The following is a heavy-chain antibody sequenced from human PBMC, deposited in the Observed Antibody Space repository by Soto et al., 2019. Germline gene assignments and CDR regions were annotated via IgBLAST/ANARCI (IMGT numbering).Heavy chain of an antibody. V-gene: IGHV3-21*01. J-gene: IGHJ4*02. D-gene: IGHD3-22*01. CDR1: GFTFSSYS. CDR3: ARAPYYYDSSFYYYV. Sequence: PGGSLRLSCAASGFTFSSYSMNWVRQAPGKGLEWVSSISSSSSYIYYADSVKGRFTISRDNAKNSLYLKMNSLRAEDTAVYYCARAPYYYDSSFYYYVWGQGPLVTVS. CDR2: ISSSSSYI.